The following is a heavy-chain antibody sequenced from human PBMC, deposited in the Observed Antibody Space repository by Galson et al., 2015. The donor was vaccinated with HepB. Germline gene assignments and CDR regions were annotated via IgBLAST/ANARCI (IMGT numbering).Heavy chain of an antibody. J-gene: IGHJ3*02. D-gene: IGHD3-16*01. CDR3: ARGSYDYVWGSDFDAFDI. CDR1: GGSISSSSYY. CDR2: IYYSGST. Sequence: SETLSLTCTVSGGSISSSSYYWGWLRQPPGKGLEWIGSIYYSGSTYYNPSLKSRVTISVDTSKNQFSLKLSSVTAADTAVYYCARGSYDYVWGSDFDAFDIWGQGTMVTVSS. V-gene: IGHV4-39*07.